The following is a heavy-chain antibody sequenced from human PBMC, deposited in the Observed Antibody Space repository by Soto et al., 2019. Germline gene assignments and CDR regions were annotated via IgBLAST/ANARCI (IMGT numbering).Heavy chain of an antibody. CDR3: ARRKSNYEFECYYYYYGMDV. J-gene: IGHJ6*02. D-gene: IGHD4-4*01. CDR1: GGTFSSYA. V-gene: IGHV1-69*01. CDR2: SIPIFGTA. Sequence: QVQLVQSGAEVKKPGSSVKVSCKASGGTFSSYAISWVRQAPGQGLEWMGGSIPIFGTANYAQKFQGSDTITADESTSTAYMGLSSLRSEDTAVYYCARRKSNYEFECYYYYYGMDVWGQGTTVTVSS.